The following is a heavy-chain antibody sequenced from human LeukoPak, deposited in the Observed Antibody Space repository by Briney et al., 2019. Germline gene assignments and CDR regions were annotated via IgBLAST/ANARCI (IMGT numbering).Heavy chain of an antibody. D-gene: IGHD3-22*01. Sequence: ASVKVSCKVSGYTLTELSMHWVRQAPGKGLEWMGGFDPEDGETIYAQKFQGRVTMTEDTSTDTAYMELSSLRSEDTAVYYCATGGNYYDSSGYYYRLIDYWGQGTLVTVSS. CDR1: GYTLTELS. CDR3: ATGGNYYDSSGYYYRLIDY. V-gene: IGHV1-24*01. J-gene: IGHJ4*02. CDR2: FDPEDGET.